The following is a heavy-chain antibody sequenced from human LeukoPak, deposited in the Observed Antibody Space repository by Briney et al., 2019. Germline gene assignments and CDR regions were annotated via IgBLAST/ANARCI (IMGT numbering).Heavy chain of an antibody. V-gene: IGHV3-53*01. CDR2: IYSDGTT. CDR3: AVYYYGSGSQKRYYYYMDV. D-gene: IGHD3-10*01. Sequence: PGVSLRLSCAASGFTVSSNYMSWVRQAPGKGLECVSVIYSDGTTYYADSVKGRFTISRDKSKNTLYLQMNILRAEDTAVYYCAVYYYGSGSQKRYYYYMDVWGKGTTVTVSS. CDR1: GFTVSSNY. J-gene: IGHJ6*03.